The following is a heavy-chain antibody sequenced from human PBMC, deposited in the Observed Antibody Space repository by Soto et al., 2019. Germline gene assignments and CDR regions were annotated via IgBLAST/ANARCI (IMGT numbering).Heavy chain of an antibody. D-gene: IGHD3-22*01. J-gene: IGHJ6*02. CDR2: IWYDGSNK. CDR3: AGYYYDSSGYYYYYGMDV. CDR1: GFTFSSYG. Sequence: GGSLRLSCAASGFTFSSYGMHWVRQAPGKGLEWVAVIWYDGSNKYYADSVKGRFTISRDNSKNTLYLQMNSLRAEDTAVYYCAGYYYDSSGYYYYYGMDVWGQGTTVTVSS. V-gene: IGHV3-33*01.